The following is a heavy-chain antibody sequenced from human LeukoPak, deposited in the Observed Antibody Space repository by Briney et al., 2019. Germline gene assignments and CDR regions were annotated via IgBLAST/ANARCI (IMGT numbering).Heavy chain of an antibody. CDR1: GFTFSNYA. Sequence: PGGSLRLSCAASGFTFSNYAMSWVRQAPGKGLEWVSTISAGTRSTYYADSVKGRFTISRDNSKNTLYLQMNSLSAEDTAVFYCAKGKKGEIYDSSGYFPQDFDYWGQGTLVTVSS. CDR2: ISAGTRST. CDR3: AKGKKGEIYDSSGYFPQDFDY. V-gene: IGHV3-23*01. D-gene: IGHD3-22*01. J-gene: IGHJ4*02.